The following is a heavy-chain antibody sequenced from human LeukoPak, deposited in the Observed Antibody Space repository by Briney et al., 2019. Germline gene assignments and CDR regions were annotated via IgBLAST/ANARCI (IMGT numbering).Heavy chain of an antibody. Sequence: ASVKVSCKASGYTFTSYGISWVRQAPGQGLEWMGWISAYNGNTNYAQKLQGRVTMTTDTSTSTAYMELRSLRSDDTAVYYCARPNLRFLEWLPYSHYYYMDVWGKGTTVTVSS. V-gene: IGHV1-18*01. CDR3: ARPNLRFLEWLPYSHYYYMDV. CDR1: GYTFTSYG. J-gene: IGHJ6*03. D-gene: IGHD3-3*01. CDR2: ISAYNGNT.